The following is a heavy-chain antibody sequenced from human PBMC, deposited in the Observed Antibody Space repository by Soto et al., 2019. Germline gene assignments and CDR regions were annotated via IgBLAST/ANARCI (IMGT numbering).Heavy chain of an antibody. CDR2: FSGSDDDA. J-gene: IGHJ2*01. CDR1: GITVSTYA. Sequence: EVQLLDSGGGLVQPGGSLRLSCTASGITVSTYALNWVRQAPGKGLEWVSGFSGSDDDADYADSVKGRFTISRDDSKKTVYLHMRSLRGEDTAVYYCVRRSRGVPYWVAPDHYFDLWGRGTLVTVSS. D-gene: IGHD3-10*01. V-gene: IGHV3-23*01. CDR3: VRRSRGVPYWVAPDHYFDL.